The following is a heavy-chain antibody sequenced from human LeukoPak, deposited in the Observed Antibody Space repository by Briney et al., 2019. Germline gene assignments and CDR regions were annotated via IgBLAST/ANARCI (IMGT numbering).Heavy chain of an antibody. J-gene: IGHJ4*02. CDR2: TYYRSKWYS. CDR1: GDSVSNNSAA. V-gene: IGHV6-1*01. Sequence: SQTLSLTCAISGDSVSNNSAAWNWIRQSPSRGLEWLGRTYYRSKWYSYYAPSVKSRITINPDTSKNQFSLQLKSVTPEDTAVYYCARMVGLVSDYWGQGTLVAVSS. CDR3: ARMVGLVSDY. D-gene: IGHD3-10*01.